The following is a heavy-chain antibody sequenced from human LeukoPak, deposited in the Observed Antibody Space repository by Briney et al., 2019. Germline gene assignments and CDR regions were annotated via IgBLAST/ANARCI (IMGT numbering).Heavy chain of an antibody. CDR2: ISSSSSSI. V-gene: IGHV3-48*02. Sequence: GGSLRLSCAASGFTFSSYAMSWVRQAPGKGLEWVSYISSSSSSIYYADSVKGRFTISRDNAKSSLYLQMNSLRDEDTAVYYCARASPSGYDYWGQGTLVTVSS. D-gene: IGHD3-22*01. CDR3: ARASPSGYDY. CDR1: GFTFSSYA. J-gene: IGHJ4*02.